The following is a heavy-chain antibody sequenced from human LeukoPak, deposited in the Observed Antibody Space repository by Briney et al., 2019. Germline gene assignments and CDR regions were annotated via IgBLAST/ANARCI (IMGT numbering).Heavy chain of an antibody. CDR1: GFTFNSFA. V-gene: IGHV3-23*01. D-gene: IGHD3-16*02. Sequence: PGGSLRLSCAASGFTFNSFAMNRVRQAPGKGLEWVSRNSGSDGSSHYADLVKGRFTISRDNPKNTLHLQMSSLRAGDTAVYYCAKSLGVGGYTRYKGFDQWGQGTPVTVSS. CDR2: NSGSDGSS. CDR3: AKSLGVGGYTRYKGFDQ. J-gene: IGHJ4*02.